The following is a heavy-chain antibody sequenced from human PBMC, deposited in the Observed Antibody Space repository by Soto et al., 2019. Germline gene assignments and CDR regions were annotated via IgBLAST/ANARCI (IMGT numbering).Heavy chain of an antibody. CDR2: IYYSGNT. V-gene: IGHV4-59*01. D-gene: IGHD3-3*01. CDR3: ARGVYDYWGGYYAGSGLDV. CDR1: GGSMSPYY. Sequence: QVHLLESGPGLVRPSETLSLTCSVSGGSMSPYYWSWIRQSPRKGLEWIGYIYYSGNTNYNPSLKSRVTISVDTSKSQFSLKLNSVTAADSAVYYCARGVYDYWGGYYAGSGLDVWGQGTTVIVSS. J-gene: IGHJ6*02.